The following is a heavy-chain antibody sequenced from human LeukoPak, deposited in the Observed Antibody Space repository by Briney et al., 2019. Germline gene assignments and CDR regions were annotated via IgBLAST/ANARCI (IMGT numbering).Heavy chain of an antibody. V-gene: IGHV3-48*03. Sequence: GGSLRLSCAGSGYSFSDYEMNWVRQAPGRGLEWVAYIWSSGSVTHYTDSVKDRFTISRDNGQNSVFLQMNGLRAEDTAVYYCAIERAFCEGDCSDYWGQGTLVTVSS. J-gene: IGHJ4*02. CDR1: GYSFSDYE. D-gene: IGHD2-21*01. CDR2: IWSSGSVT. CDR3: AIERAFCEGDCSDY.